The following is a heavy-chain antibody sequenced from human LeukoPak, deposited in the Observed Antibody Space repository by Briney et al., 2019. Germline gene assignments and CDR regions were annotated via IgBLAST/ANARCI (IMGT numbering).Heavy chain of an antibody. J-gene: IGHJ4*02. Sequence: TGGSLRLSCAASGFTFSSYAMSWVRQAPGKGLEWVSAISGSGGSTYYADSVKGWFTISRDNSKNTLYLQMNSLRAEDTAVYYCAKDEGIFGVVKGFDYWGQGTLVTVSS. V-gene: IGHV3-23*01. CDR1: GFTFSSYA. CDR3: AKDEGIFGVVKGFDY. CDR2: ISGSGGST. D-gene: IGHD3-3*01.